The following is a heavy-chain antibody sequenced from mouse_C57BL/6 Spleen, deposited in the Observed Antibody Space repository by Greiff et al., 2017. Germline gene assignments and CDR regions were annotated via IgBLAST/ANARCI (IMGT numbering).Heavy chain of an antibody. V-gene: IGHV14-1*01. Sequence: VLLLESGAELVRPGASVKLSCTASGFNITDYSMHWVKQRPGQGLGWIGRIYPDDGDTAYAPKFQGKATITADTSSNTAYLQLSSLTSEDTAVYYCTPIYYGNYGGFDYWGQGTTLTVSS. CDR1: GFNITDYS. CDR2: IYPDDGDT. D-gene: IGHD2-1*01. J-gene: IGHJ2*01. CDR3: TPIYYGNYGGFDY.